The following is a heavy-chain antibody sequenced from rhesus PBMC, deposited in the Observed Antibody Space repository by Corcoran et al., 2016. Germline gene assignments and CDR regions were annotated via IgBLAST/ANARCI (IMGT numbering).Heavy chain of an antibody. CDR3: ARASGNY. V-gene: IGHV4S11*01. J-gene: IGHJ4*01. CDR2: IYGSGSST. D-gene: IGHD6-37*01. CDR1: GGSISSNY. Sequence: QVQLQASGPGLVKHLETLSLTCAVSGGSISSNYWSWIRQPPGKGLEWIGYIYGSGSSTNYNPSLKSRVTLSVDTSNNQFSLKLSSVTAADTAVYYCARASGNYWGQGVLVTVSS.